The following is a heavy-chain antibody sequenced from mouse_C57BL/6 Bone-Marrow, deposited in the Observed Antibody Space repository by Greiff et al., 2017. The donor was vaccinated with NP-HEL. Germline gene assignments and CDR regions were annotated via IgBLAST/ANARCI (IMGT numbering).Heavy chain of an antibody. CDR3: ARSPLITTVVAPYYYAMDY. V-gene: IGHV1-82*01. D-gene: IGHD1-1*01. Sequence: VQLKQSGPELVKPGASVKISCKASGYAFSSSWMNWVKQRPGKGLEWIGRIYPGDGDTNYNGKFKGKGTLTADKSSSTAYMQLSSLTSEDSAVYFCARSPLITTVVAPYYYAMDYWGQGTSVTVSS. J-gene: IGHJ4*01. CDR1: GYAFSSSW. CDR2: IYPGDGDT.